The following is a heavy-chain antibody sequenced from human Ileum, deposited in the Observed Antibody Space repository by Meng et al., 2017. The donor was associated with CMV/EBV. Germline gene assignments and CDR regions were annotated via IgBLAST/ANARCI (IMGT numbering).Heavy chain of an antibody. CDR2: SRKTTSSYTT. Sequence: SGCMFGDHYIDWVRQAPGKGLECVGRSRKTTSSYTTEYAASVKGRFSISRDESNNSLYLQMNSLKSDDTAVYYCATFSGSGSSDPEYWGQGTLVTVSS. V-gene: IGHV3-72*01. D-gene: IGHD3-10*01. CDR3: ATFSGSGSSDPEY. J-gene: IGHJ4*02. CDR1: GCMFGDHY.